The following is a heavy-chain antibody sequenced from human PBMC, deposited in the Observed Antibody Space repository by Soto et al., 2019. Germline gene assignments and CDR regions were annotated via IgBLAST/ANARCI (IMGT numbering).Heavy chain of an antibody. CDR1: GGSVSSGSYY. D-gene: IGHD6-13*01. J-gene: IGHJ6*02. V-gene: IGHV4-61*01. CDR3: ARGSYSSSWYFYYYGMDV. Sequence: PSETLSLTCTVSGGSVSSGSYYWSWIRQPPGKGLEWIGYIYYSGSTNYNPSPKSRVTISVDTSKNQFSLKLSSVTAADTAVYYCARGSYSSSWYFYYYGMDVWGQGTTVTVSS. CDR2: IYYSGST.